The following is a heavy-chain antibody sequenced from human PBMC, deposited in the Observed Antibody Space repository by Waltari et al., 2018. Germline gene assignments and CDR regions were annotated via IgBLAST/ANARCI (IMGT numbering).Heavy chain of an antibody. V-gene: IGHV4-4*07. D-gene: IGHD7-27*01. J-gene: IGHJ6*03. CDR3: ARDEAPGDRSWGAYYYYYVDV. CDR1: GGPISSYY. CDR2: IYTSGST. Sequence: QVQLQESGPGLVKPSETLSLTCTVSGGPISSYYWSWIRQPAGKGLEWIGRIYTSGSTNYNPTLKSRVTMSVDTSKNQFSLTLSSVTAADTAVYCCARDEAPGDRSWGAYYYYYVDVWGKGTTVTVSS.